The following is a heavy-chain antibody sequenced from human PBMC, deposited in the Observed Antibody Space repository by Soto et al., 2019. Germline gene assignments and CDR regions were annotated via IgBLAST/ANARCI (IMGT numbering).Heavy chain of an antibody. CDR2: IKQDGSEK. V-gene: IGHV3-7*01. CDR1: GFTFSSYW. J-gene: IGHJ5*02. D-gene: IGHD3-3*01. CDR3: ARDISPYDFWSGYSGWFDP. Sequence: GGSLRLSCAASGFTFSSYWMSWVRQAPGKGLEWVANIKQDGSEKYYVDSVKGRFTISRDNAKNSLYLQMNSLRAEDTAVYYCARDISPYDFWSGYSGWFDPWGQGTLVTVSS.